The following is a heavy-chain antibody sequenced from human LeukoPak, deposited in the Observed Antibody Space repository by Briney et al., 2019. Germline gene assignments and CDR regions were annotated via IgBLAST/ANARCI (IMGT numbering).Heavy chain of an antibody. Sequence: VASVKVSCKASGGTFSSYAISWVRQAPGQGLEWMGGIIPIFGTANYAQKFQGRVTITADESTSTAYMELSSLRSEDTAVYYCANTPRGMVAPQDSYYFDYWGQGTLVTVSS. D-gene: IGHD1-26*01. CDR1: GGTFSSYA. J-gene: IGHJ4*02. CDR3: ANTPRGMVAPQDSYYFDY. CDR2: IIPIFGTA. V-gene: IGHV1-69*01.